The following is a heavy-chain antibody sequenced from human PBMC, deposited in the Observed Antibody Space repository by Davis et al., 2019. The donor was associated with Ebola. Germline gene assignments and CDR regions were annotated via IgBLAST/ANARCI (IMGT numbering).Heavy chain of an antibody. D-gene: IGHD6-19*01. CDR1: GYTFTSYG. J-gene: IGHJ4*02. CDR3: ARATFGYNSGWYADY. CDR2: ISAYNGNT. Sequence: AASVKVSCKASGYTFTSYGISWVRQAPGQGLEWMGWISAYNGNTNYSQRFQGRVTITTDTSASTVYLDLTSLRSDDTAVFYCARATFGYNSGWYADYWGPGSLVTVSS. V-gene: IGHV1-18*04.